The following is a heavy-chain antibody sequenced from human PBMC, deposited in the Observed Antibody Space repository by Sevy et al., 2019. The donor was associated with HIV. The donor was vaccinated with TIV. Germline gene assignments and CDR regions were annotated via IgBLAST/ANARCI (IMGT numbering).Heavy chain of an antibody. V-gene: IGHV3-72*01. Sequence: GGSLRLSCVASGFTFSDHYMEWVRQAPGKGLEWVGRTRNKADGYTTEYAASVKGRFTISRDESKNSLYVQMNSLKTEDTAVYYCATHAGIAAAGRVFDYWGQGTLVTVSS. CDR1: GFTFSDHY. CDR2: TRNKADGYTT. CDR3: ATHAGIAAAGRVFDY. J-gene: IGHJ4*02. D-gene: IGHD6-13*01.